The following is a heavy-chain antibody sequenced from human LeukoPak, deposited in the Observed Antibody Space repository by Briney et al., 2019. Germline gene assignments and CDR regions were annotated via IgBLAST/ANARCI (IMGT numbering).Heavy chain of an antibody. V-gene: IGHV4-4*09. CDR3: ATSYDSKTAPYDL. CDR1: GASISSYC. CDR2: IYPRGST. Sequence: PSETLSLTCTVSGASISSYCWSWVRQPPGKGLEWIGYIYPRGSTDYKPSLKSRVTVSVDTSKNQVSIELRSLTATDTAVYYCATSYDSKTAPYDLWGQGTLVTVSS. J-gene: IGHJ5*02. D-gene: IGHD3-3*01.